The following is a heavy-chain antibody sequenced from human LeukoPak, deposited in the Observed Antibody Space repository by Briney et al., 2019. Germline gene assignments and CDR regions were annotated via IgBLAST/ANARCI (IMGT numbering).Heavy chain of an antibody. Sequence: GGSLRLSCAASGFTFSSYSMNWVRQAPGKGLEWVSSISSSSSYIYYADSVKGRFTISRDNAKNSLYLQMNSLRAEDTAVYYCARDQNKKWELLDYWGQGTLVTVSS. CDR3: ARDQNKKWELLDY. D-gene: IGHD1-26*01. V-gene: IGHV3-21*01. J-gene: IGHJ4*02. CDR1: GFTFSSYS. CDR2: ISSSSSYI.